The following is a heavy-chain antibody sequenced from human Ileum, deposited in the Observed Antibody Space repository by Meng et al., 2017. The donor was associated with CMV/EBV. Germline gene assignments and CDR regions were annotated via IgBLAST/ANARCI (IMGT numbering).Heavy chain of an antibody. D-gene: IGHD3-16*01. V-gene: IGHV4-31*03. CDR1: GGSLSGGSYW. CDR3: ARYSNLYTSSAGRFDP. CDR2: ISNTENT. Sequence: SETLSLTCTVSGGSLSGGSYWWSWVRQPPGKGLEWIGYISNTENTYSHASLRSRVVISLDPSKSRFSLRLTSVTAADTGVYFCARYSNLYTSSAGRFDPWGQGTLVTVSS. J-gene: IGHJ5*02.